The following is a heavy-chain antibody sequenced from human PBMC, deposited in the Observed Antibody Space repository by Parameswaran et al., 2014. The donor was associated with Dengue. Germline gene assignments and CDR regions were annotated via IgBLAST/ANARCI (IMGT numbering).Heavy chain of an antibody. V-gene: IGHV4-39*01. CDR2: IYYSGST. Sequence: PGKGLEWIGSIYYSGSTYYNSSLKSRVTISVDTSKNQFSLKLSSVTAADTAVYYCARRHCGGGRCYYFDYWGQGTLVTGLL. D-gene: IGHD2-15*01. J-gene: IGHJ4*02. CDR3: ARRHCGGGRCYYFDY.